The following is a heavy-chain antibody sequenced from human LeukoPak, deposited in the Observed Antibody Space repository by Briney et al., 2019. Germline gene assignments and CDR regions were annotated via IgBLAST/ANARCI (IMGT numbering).Heavy chain of an antibody. Sequence: GGSLRLSCAASGFTFSSYWMHWVRQAPGKGLVWVSRINSDGSSTSYADSVKGRFTISRDNAKNALYLQMNSLRAEDTAVYYCAKINYVWGSYRRGAFDIWGQGTMATVSS. CDR1: GFTFSSYW. V-gene: IGHV3-74*01. CDR2: INSDGSST. D-gene: IGHD3-16*02. J-gene: IGHJ3*02. CDR3: AKINYVWGSYRRGAFDI.